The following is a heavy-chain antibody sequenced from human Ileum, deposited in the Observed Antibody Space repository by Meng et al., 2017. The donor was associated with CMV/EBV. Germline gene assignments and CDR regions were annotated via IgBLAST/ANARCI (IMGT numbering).Heavy chain of an antibody. CDR2: SSTGGDR. V-gene: IGHV3-23*01. CDR1: GFPIRTCS. D-gene: IGHD4-17*01. J-gene: IGHJ4*02. Sequence: VERWVVAGHLEPPGGLLTPFCCAFGFPIRTCSMTCVLQAPGKGLEGWSSSSTGGDRNYADSVQGRFTISTDSSKNTLYLQMHSLVADDTAIDYCVPYNPPLRYFEYWGQGTLVTVSS. CDR3: VPYNPPLRYFEY.